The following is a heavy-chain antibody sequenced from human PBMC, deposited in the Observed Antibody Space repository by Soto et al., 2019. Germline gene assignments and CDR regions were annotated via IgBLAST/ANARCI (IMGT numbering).Heavy chain of an antibody. Sequence: GGSLRLSCPASGFTFGDYAMSWVRQAPGKGLEWVGFIRSKAYGGTTEYAASVKGRFTISRDDSKSIAYLQMNSLKTEDTAVYYCWGLGPAANYWGQGTLVTVSS. CDR3: WGLGPAANY. J-gene: IGHJ4*02. D-gene: IGHD2-2*01. V-gene: IGHV3-49*04. CDR1: GFTFGDYA. CDR2: IRSKAYGGTT.